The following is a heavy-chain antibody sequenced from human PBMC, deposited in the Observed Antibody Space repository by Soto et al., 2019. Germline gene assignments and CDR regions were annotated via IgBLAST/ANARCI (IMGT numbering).Heavy chain of an antibody. J-gene: IGHJ5*02. Sequence: LKTLSLTCSVSGVSVTSYTWSWVRQPAKKGLEWIGRVFSSVRATYNPSLKSRVSSSMDTAENRISLKLDSVTAADPGVYFCPRDWMTPGDTRGAGSLVTV. CDR2: VFSSVRA. V-gene: IGHV4-4*07. CDR1: GVSVTSYT. CDR3: PRDWMTPGDT. D-gene: IGHD1-1*01.